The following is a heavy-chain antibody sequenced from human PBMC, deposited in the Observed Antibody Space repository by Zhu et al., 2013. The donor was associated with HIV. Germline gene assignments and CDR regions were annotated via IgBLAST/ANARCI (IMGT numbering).Heavy chain of an antibody. CDR1: GFTFSNYW. V-gene: IGHV3-74*01. CDR3: ARDLQEWELLNAFDI. Sequence: EVQLVESGGGLVQPGGSLRLSCAASGFTFSNYWMHWVRQAPGKGLVWVSRIHSGGSSTDYADSVKGRFIISRDNTKNTLFLQMNSLSAGDTAVYYCARDLQEWELLNAFDIWGQGTMVTVSS. J-gene: IGHJ3*02. CDR2: IHSGGSST. D-gene: IGHD1-26*01.